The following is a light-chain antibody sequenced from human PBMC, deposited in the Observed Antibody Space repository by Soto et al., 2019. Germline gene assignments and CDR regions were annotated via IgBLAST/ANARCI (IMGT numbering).Light chain of an antibody. CDR2: LGS. Sequence: DTVMTQSPLSLPVTPGEPASISCRSSQSLLYSNGRNYWDWYLQKPGQSPQLLIYLGSNRAPGVRDRFSGSRSGTDFTLKISRVEAEDVGVYYCMQALQTPPTFGQGTKVEIK. CDR1: QSLLYSNGRNY. CDR3: MQALQTPPT. J-gene: IGKJ1*01. V-gene: IGKV2-28*01.